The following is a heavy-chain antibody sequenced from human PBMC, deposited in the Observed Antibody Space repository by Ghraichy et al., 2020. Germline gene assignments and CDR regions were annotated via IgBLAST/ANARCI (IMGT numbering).Heavy chain of an antibody. CDR2: ITSGGGGGT. V-gene: IGHV3-23*01. CDR1: GFTFSRNA. D-gene: IGHD2-15*01. J-gene: IGHJ4*02. CDR3: ARDSYGTPDF. Sequence: GESLNISCVASGFTFSRNAMNWVRQAPGKGLEWVSGITSGGGGGTKYVDSVKGQFTISRDNSKNMLYLQMNSLRVEDTALYYCARDSYGTPDFWGQGTLVTISS.